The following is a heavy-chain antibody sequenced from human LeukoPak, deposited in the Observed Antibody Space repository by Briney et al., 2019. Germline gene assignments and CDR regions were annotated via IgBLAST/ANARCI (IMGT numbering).Heavy chain of an antibody. J-gene: IGHJ4*02. D-gene: IGHD6-19*01. V-gene: IGHV4-61*02. CDR3: ASQYSSGWVDY. CDR2: IYTSGST. Sequence: SETLSLTCTVSGGSISSGSYYWSWIRQPAGKGLEWIGRIYTSGSTNYNPSLKSRVTITVDTSKNQFSLKLSSVTAADTAVYYCASQYSSGWVDYWGQGTLVTVSS. CDR1: GGSISSGSYY.